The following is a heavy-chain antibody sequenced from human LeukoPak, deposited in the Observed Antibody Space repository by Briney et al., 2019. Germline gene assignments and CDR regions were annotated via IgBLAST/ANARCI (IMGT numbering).Heavy chain of an antibody. V-gene: IGHV3-7*03. J-gene: IGHJ4*02. Sequence: GGSLRLSCAASGFALSSHWMTWVRQVPGRGPEWVANVNRDGSETYYLDSVKGRFTISRDNSKNTLYLQMSSLRAEDTALYYCAKVGGLLPFDNWGQGTLVTVSS. CDR1: GFALSSHW. CDR3: AKVGGLLPFDN. CDR2: VNRDGSET. D-gene: IGHD3-22*01.